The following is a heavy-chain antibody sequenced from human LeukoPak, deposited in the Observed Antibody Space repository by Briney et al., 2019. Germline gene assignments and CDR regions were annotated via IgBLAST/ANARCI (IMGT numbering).Heavy chain of an antibody. CDR3: ARDRVNNLRAGFDP. J-gene: IGHJ5*02. Sequence: GASVKVSCKASGGTFSSYAISWVRQAPGQGLEWMGGIIPIFGTANYAQKFQGRVTITTDESTSTAYMELSSLRSEDTAVYYCARDRVNNLRAGFDPWGQGTLVTVSS. V-gene: IGHV1-69*05. D-gene: IGHD2/OR15-2a*01. CDR2: IIPIFGTA. CDR1: GGTFSSYA.